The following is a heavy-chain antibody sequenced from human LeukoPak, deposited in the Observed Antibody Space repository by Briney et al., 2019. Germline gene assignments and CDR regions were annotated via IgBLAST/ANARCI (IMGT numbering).Heavy chain of an antibody. CDR2: IKQDGSEK. D-gene: IGHD5-24*01. J-gene: IGHJ4*02. CDR3: TRHGYNYTWDY. CDR1: GFTFSSYW. Sequence: PGGSLRLSCAASGFTFSSYWMSWVHQAPGKGLEWVANIKQDGSEKYYVDSVKGRFTISRDNAKNSLYLQMNSLRAEDTAVYYCTRHGYNYTWDYWGQGTLVTVSS. V-gene: IGHV3-7*01.